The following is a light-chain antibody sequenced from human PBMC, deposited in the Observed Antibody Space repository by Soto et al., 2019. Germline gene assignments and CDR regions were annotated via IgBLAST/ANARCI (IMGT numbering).Light chain of an antibody. CDR2: DVS. V-gene: IGLV2-14*01. J-gene: IGLJ1*01. Sequence: QSVLTPPASVSGSPGQSIPLSCTGTNSEDGGYNYVSWYQQHPGKAPKLMIYDVSNRPSGVSNRFSGSKSGNTASLTISGLQAEDEADYYCSSYTSSSTLDVFGTGTKVTVL. CDR1: NSEDGGYNY. CDR3: SSYTSSSTLDV.